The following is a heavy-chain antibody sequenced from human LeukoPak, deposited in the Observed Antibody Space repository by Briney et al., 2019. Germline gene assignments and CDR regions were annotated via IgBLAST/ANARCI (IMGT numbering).Heavy chain of an antibody. D-gene: IGHD1-7*01. V-gene: IGHV1-69*05. CDR3: ARDMTMWDNWNYGPAFDI. CDR2: IIPIFGTA. J-gene: IGHJ3*02. Sequence: SVKVSCKASGGTFSSYAISWVRQAPGQGLEWMGRIIPIFGTANYAQKFRGRVTITTDESTSTAYMELSSLRSEDTAVYYCARDMTMWDNWNYGPAFDIWGQGTMVTVSS. CDR1: GGTFSSYA.